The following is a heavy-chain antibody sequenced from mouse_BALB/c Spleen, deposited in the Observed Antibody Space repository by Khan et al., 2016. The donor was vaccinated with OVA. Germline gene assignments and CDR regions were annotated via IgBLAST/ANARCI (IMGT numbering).Heavy chain of an antibody. J-gene: IGHJ3*01. CDR1: GFTFSSYS. CDR3: ADHLTGSCAY. Sequence: VQLKESGGDLVKPGGSLKLSCAASGFTFSSYSMSWVRQTPDKRLEWVASISSGGDYTYSPDSVTGRFTISRDNAKNTLYLQMSDLKSEDTAMYYCADHLTGSCAYWGQGTLVTVSA. CDR2: ISSGGDYT. V-gene: IGHV5-6*01. D-gene: IGHD4-1*01.